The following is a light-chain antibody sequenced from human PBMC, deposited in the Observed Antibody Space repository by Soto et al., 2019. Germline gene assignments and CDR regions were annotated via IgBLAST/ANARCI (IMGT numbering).Light chain of an antibody. CDR1: SSNIGSNT. V-gene: IGLV1-44*01. CDR2: SNN. J-gene: IGLJ2*01. Sequence: QSVLTQPPSASGTPGQRVTISCSGSSSNIGSNTVNWYKQLPGTAPKLLIYSNNQRPSGVPDRFSGSKSGTSASLAISGLQSEEEADYYCAAWDDSLNGPVFGGGTKLTVL. CDR3: AAWDDSLNGPV.